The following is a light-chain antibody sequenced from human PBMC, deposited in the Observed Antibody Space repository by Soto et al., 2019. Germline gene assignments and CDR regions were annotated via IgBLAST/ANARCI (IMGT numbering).Light chain of an antibody. CDR3: QLLNSYPVT. V-gene: IGKV1-9*01. CDR1: QGISSY. CDR2: AAS. J-gene: IGKJ1*01. Sequence: DIQLTQSPSFLSASVGDRVTITCRASQGISSYLAWYQQKPGKAPKLLIYAASTLQSGVPSRYSGSGSGTEFTLTISSLQPEDFATYYCQLLNSYPVTFGQGTKVEIK.